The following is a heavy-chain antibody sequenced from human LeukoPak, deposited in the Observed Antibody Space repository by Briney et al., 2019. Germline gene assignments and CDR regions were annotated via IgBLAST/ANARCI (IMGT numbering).Heavy chain of an antibody. CDR2: INHSGST. CDR1: GGSFSGYY. J-gene: IGHJ4*02. V-gene: IGHV4-34*01. D-gene: IGHD3-22*01. Sequence: SETLSLTCAVYGGSFSGYYWSWIRQPPGKGLEWIGEINHSGSTNYNPSLKSRVTISVDTSKNQFSLKLSSVTAADTAVYYCARGQAYYYDSSGYYLVYWGQGTLVTVSS. CDR3: ARGQAYYYDSSGYYLVY.